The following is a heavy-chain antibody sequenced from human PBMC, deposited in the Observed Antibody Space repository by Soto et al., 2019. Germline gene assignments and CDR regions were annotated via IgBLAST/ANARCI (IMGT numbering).Heavy chain of an antibody. CDR3: ARGYSYGYLWYFDY. Sequence: ASQTKRHRYSVAWGKSGSHCGSWIMQPAGKGLEXIGXXXTSGSXNXXPXXXSRVTMSVDTSKNQFSLKLSSVTAADTAVYYCARGYSYGYLWYFDYWGQGTLVTVS. J-gene: IGHJ4*02. CDR1: WGKSGSHC. D-gene: IGHD5-18*01. CDR2: XXTSGSX. V-gene: IGHV4-4*07.